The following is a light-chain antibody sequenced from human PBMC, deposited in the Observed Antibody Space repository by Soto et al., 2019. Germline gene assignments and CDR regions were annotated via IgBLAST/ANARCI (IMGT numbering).Light chain of an antibody. CDR2: GAS. CDR1: QSVSNN. CDR3: QQYNTWWT. V-gene: IGKV3-15*01. Sequence: EIVMTQSPATLSVSPGERATLSCRARQSVSNNLAWYQKKPGQAPKLLIYGASTRATGIPARFSGSGSGTEFILIISRLQSEDFVVYYCQQYNTWWTFGAGTRVEIK. J-gene: IGKJ1*01.